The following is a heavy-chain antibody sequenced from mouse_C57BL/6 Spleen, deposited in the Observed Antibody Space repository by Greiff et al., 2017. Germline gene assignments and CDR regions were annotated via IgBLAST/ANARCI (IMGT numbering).Heavy chain of an antibody. CDR2: IDPEDGDT. Sequence: SGAELVKPGASVKLSCTASGFNIKDYYMHWVKQRTEQGLEWIGRIDPEDGDTKYAPKFQGTATITADTSSNTAYLQLSSLTSEDTAVYYCARANWDSWFAYWGQGTLVTVSA. CDR1: GFNIKDYY. J-gene: IGHJ3*01. CDR3: ARANWDSWFAY. V-gene: IGHV14-2*01. D-gene: IGHD4-1*01.